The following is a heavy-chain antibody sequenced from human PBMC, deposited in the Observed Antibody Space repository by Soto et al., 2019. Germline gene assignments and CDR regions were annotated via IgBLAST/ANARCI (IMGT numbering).Heavy chain of an antibody. CDR1: GGSISSYY. J-gene: IGHJ6*02. CDR2: IYYSGST. V-gene: IGHV4-59*01. CDR3: ARGWGGGHYYYYGMDV. D-gene: IGHD3-16*01. Sequence: PSETLSLTCTVSGGSISSYYWSWIRQPPGKGLEWIGYIYYSGSTNYNPSLKSRVTISVDTSKNQFSLKLSSVTAADTAVYYCARGWGGGHYYYYGMDVWGQGTKVTVSS.